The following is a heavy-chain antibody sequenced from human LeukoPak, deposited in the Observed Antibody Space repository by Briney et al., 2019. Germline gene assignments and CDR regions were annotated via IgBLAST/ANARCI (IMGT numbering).Heavy chain of an antibody. Sequence: NPGGSLRLSCAASGFTVSSNYMSWIRQAPGKGLEWVSYISSSGSTIYYADSVKGRFTISRDNAKNSLYLQMNSLRAEDTAVYYCARDHVRWKYYFDYWGQGTLVTVSS. V-gene: IGHV3-11*01. CDR3: ARDHVRWKYYFDY. CDR1: GFTVSSNY. J-gene: IGHJ4*02. D-gene: IGHD4-23*01. CDR2: ISSSGSTI.